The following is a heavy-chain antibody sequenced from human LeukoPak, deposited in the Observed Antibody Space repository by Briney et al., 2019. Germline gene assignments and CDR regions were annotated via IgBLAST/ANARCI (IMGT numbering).Heavy chain of an antibody. CDR3: ARVGYSGYDDRGSFDY. CDR2: IYYSGST. J-gene: IGHJ4*02. V-gene: IGHV4-39*07. CDR1: GGSISSYY. D-gene: IGHD5-12*01. Sequence: SETLSLTCTVSGGSISSYYWGWLRQPPGKGLEWIGSIYYSGSTYYNPSLKSRVTISVDTSKNQFSLKLSSVTAADTAMYYCARVGYSGYDDRGSFDYWGQGTLVTVSS.